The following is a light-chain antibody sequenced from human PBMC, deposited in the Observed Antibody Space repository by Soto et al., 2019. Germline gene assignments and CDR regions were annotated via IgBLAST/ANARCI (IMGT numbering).Light chain of an antibody. V-gene: IGKV3-11*01. CDR1: QSVSSY. CDR3: QQRSNWPRT. CDR2: EAS. J-gene: IGKJ2*01. Sequence: EIVLTQSPATLSFSPGERATLSCRASQSVSSYLAWYQQKPGQAPRLLIYEASNRATGIPARFSGSGFGTDFTLTISSLAPEDFAVYYCQQRSNWPRTFGQGTKLEIK.